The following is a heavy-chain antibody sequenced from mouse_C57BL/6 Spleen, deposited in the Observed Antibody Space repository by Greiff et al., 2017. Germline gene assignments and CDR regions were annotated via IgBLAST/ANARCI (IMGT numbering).Heavy chain of an antibody. J-gene: IGHJ4*01. CDR1: GYTFTSYW. V-gene: IGHV1-55*01. CDR2: IYPGSGST. CDR3: GRGGLGDDFAMDC. Sequence: QVQLKQPGAELVKPGASVKMSCKASGYTFTSYWINWVKQRPGQGLEWIGNIYPGSGSTNYNEKFKSKATLTVDTSSSTAYMQLSSLTSEDSAVYYCGRGGLGDDFAMDCWGKAASVTVSS. D-gene: IGHD3-3*01.